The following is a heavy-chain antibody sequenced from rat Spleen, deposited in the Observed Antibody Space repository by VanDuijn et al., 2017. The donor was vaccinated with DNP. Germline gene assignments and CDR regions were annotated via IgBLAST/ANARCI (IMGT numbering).Heavy chain of an antibody. Sequence: EVQLQESGPGLMKPSQSLSLTCSVTGFSITSNYWAWIRKLPGNKMEWIGHISYSGTTSYHPSLKSRIPITRDTSKNQFFLQLSSVTTEDTATYYCARLNYGSLDYWGQGVMVTVSS. D-gene: IGHD1-3*01. CDR2: ISYSGTT. CDR3: ARLNYGSLDY. V-gene: IGHV3-1*01. CDR1: GFSITSNY. J-gene: IGHJ2*01.